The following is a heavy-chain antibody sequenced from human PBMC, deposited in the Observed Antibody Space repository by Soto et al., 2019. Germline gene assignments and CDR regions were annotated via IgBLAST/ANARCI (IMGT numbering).Heavy chain of an antibody. Sequence: SETLSLTCAVSGASISRGGSSWSWIRQAPGTGLEWIGYIYHNGITNYNPSLKSRVTISVDKSQNQFSLSLNFVTAADTAVYYCARGLAVRGSYGLDVWGQGTTVTVSS. J-gene: IGHJ6*02. D-gene: IGHD3-10*01. CDR3: ARGLAVRGSYGLDV. V-gene: IGHV4-30-2*01. CDR1: GASISRGGSS. CDR2: IYHNGIT.